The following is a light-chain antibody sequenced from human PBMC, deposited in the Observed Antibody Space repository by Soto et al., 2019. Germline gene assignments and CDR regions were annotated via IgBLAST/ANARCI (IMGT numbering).Light chain of an antibody. V-gene: IGLV2-14*03. CDR1: SSDVGAYNY. J-gene: IGLJ2*01. CDR3: SSFTSGNTVV. CDR2: DVS. Sequence: QSALTQPASVSGSPGHSITISCTATSSDVGAYNYVSWYQQYPGKAPKLLIYDVSHRPSGVSDRFFGSKSGNTASLTISGLQTEDEADYYCSSFTSGNTVVLGGGTKVTVL.